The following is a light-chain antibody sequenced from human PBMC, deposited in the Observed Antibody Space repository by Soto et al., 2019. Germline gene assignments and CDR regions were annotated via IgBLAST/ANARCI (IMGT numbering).Light chain of an antibody. J-gene: IGLJ2*01. Sequence: QSLLTQPSSVSGSPGQSITISCPGTSSDVGGYNYVSWYQQHPGKAPKLMIYDVINRPSGVSNRFSGSKSGNSASLTISGLQAEDEADYYCSSYTSSSTYVVFGGGTKVTVL. CDR1: SSDVGGYNY. CDR2: DVI. CDR3: SSYTSSSTYVV. V-gene: IGLV2-14*03.